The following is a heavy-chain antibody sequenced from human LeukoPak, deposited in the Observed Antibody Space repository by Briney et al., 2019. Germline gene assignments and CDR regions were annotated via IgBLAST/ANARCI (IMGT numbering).Heavy chain of an antibody. CDR2: IKQDGSKK. CDR3: TRVGYIDEGIDY. D-gene: IGHD5-24*01. V-gene: IGHV3-7*04. J-gene: IGHJ4*02. CDR1: GFPFSSYW. Sequence: GGFLRLSCVASGFPFSSYWMTWVRQAPGKGLEWVANIKQDGSKKSYVDSVKGRFTISRDNAKNSLYLQMNSLRAEDTAIYYCTRVGYIDEGIDYWGQGTLVTVSS.